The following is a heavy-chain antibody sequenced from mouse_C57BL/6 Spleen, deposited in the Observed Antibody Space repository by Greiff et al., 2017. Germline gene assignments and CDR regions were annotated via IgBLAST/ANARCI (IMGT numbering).Heavy chain of an antibody. Sequence: EVKVEESEGGLVQPGSSMKLSCTASGFTFSDYYMAWVRQVPEKGLEWVANINYDGSSTYYLDSLKSRFIISRDNAKNILYLQMSSLKSEDTATYYCARDSNHVLDYWGQGTTLTVSS. J-gene: IGHJ2*01. V-gene: IGHV5-16*01. CDR3: ARDSNHVLDY. D-gene: IGHD2-5*01. CDR2: INYDGSST. CDR1: GFTFSDYY.